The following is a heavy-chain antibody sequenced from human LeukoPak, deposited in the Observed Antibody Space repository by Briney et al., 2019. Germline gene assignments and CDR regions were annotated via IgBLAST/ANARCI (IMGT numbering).Heavy chain of an antibody. CDR3: AGGSCSGGRCHTYNWFDP. Sequence: GGALRLSCAASGFTVSSNYMSWVRQAPGKGVEWVSYISSSGSTIYYADSVKGRFTISRDNAKNSLYLQMNSLRAEDTAVYYCAGGSCSGGRCHTYNWFDPWGQGTLVTVSS. V-gene: IGHV3-11*01. J-gene: IGHJ5*02. CDR2: ISSSGSTI. CDR1: GFTVSSNY. D-gene: IGHD2-15*01.